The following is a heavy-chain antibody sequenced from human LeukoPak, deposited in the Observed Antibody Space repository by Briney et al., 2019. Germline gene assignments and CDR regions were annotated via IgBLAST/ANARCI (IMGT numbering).Heavy chain of an antibody. D-gene: IGHD5-18*01. CDR2: IIPIFGTA. CDR3: ARAEVGYSHAPHWYFDL. Sequence: GASVKVSCKAPGGTFSSYAISWVRQAPGQGLEWMGGIIPIFGTANYAQKFQGRVTITTDESTSTAYMELSSLRSEDTAVYYCARAEVGYSHAPHWYFDLWGQGTLVTVS. V-gene: IGHV1-69*05. CDR1: GGTFSSYA. J-gene: IGHJ2*01.